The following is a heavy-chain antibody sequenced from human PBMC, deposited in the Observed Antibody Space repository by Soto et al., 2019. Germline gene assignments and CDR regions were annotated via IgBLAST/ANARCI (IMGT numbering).Heavy chain of an antibody. CDR3: AYRPWYAFEP. CDR2: IYWDGEK. J-gene: IGHJ5*02. CDR1: GFSLSTTGVG. V-gene: IGHV2-5*02. Sequence: QITLKESGPTLVKPTQTLTLTCTFSGFSLSTTGVGVGWIRQPPGKALEWLALIYWDGEKRYSPSLKSRLTLTMVPSNIHVLLPTTNIDPVDTASYYCAYRPWYAFEPWGQGILVTVSS. D-gene: IGHD6-13*01.